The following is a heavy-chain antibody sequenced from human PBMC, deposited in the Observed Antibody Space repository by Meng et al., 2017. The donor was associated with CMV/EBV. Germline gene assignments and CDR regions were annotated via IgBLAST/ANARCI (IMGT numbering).Heavy chain of an antibody. CDR3: ARDRGRCSSTSKPCRSLGYFDY. CDR2: INPNSGGT. V-gene: IGHV1-2*02. J-gene: IGHJ4*02. D-gene: IGHD2-2*01. CDR1: GYTFTGYY. Sequence: ASVKVSCKASGYTFTGYYMHWVRQAPGQGLEWMGWINPNSGGTNYAQKFQGRDTMTRDTSISTAYMELSRLRSDDTAVYYCARDRGRCSSTSKPCRSLGYFDYWGQGTLVTVSS.